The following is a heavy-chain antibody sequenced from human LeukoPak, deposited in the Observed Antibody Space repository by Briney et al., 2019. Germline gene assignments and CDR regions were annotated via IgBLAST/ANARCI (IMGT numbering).Heavy chain of an antibody. CDR3: ARVLGSSGYAGDWRFDL. D-gene: IGHD3-22*01. CDR2: VHATGTT. CDR1: GASISLYY. Sequence: SDTLSLTCSVSGASISLYYWSWIRQSAGKRPEWIGRVHATGTTNYNPSLGSRITLSVDTFKRHFSLKLKSVTAADTAVYYCARVLGSSGYAGDWRFDLWGRGTLVTVSS. J-gene: IGHJ2*01. V-gene: IGHV4-4*07.